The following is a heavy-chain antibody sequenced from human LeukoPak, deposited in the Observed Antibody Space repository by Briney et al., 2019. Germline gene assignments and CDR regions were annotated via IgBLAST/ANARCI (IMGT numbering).Heavy chain of an antibody. V-gene: IGHV3-21*06. CDR1: GFTFNTYS. J-gene: IGHJ5*02. CDR3: ARDWWFDP. Sequence: GGSLRLSCEASGFTFNTYSMNWARQAPGKGLEWVSSIDSSGGYMFYADSVKGRFIISRDNAKDSLYLQMNSLRVEDTAVYYCARDWWFDPWGQGTLVTVSS. CDR2: IDSSGGYM.